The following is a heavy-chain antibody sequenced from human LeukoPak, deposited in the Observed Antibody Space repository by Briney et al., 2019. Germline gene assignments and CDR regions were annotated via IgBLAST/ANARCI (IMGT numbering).Heavy chain of an antibody. CDR2: ISYDGSNK. Sequence: GGSLRLSCAASGFTFSSYGMHWVRQAPGKGLEWVAVISYDGSNKYYADSVKGRFTISRDNSKNTLYLQMNSLRAEDTAVYYCAKDDGYCSSTSCDYFDYWGQGTLVTVSS. D-gene: IGHD2-2*03. J-gene: IGHJ4*02. V-gene: IGHV3-30*18. CDR1: GFTFSSYG. CDR3: AKDDGYCSSTSCDYFDY.